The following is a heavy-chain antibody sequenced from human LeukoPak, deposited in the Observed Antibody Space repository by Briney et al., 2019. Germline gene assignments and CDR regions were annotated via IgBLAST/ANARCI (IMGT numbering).Heavy chain of an antibody. D-gene: IGHD1-26*01. CDR2: INTNTGIP. V-gene: IGHV7-4-1*02. J-gene: IGHJ5*02. Sequence: GASVKVSCKASGYTFTSYAMNWVRQAPGQGLEWMGWINTNTGIPTYAQGLTGRFVFSLDTSVSTAYLQISSLKAEDTAVYYCARTIASGSYSEYNWFDPWGQGTLVTVSS. CDR3: ARTIASGSYSEYNWFDP. CDR1: GYTFTSYA.